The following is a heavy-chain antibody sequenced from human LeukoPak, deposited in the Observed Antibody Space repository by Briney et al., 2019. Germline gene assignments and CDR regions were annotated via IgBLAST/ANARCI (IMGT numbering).Heavy chain of an antibody. V-gene: IGHV4-34*01. CDR1: GGSFSGYY. CDR3: ARGTGYSSSWYGQ. Sequence: SETLSLTCAVYGGSFSGYYWSWIRQPPGKGLEWSGEINHSGSTNYNPSLKSRVTISVDTSKNQFSLKLSSVTAADTAVYYCARGTGYSSSWYGQWGQGTLVTVSS. J-gene: IGHJ4*02. CDR2: INHSGST. D-gene: IGHD6-13*01.